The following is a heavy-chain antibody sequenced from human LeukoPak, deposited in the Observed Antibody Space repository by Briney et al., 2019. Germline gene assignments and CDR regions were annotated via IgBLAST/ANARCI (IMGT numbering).Heavy chain of an antibody. CDR3: ARAPRWLRGGYYFDY. V-gene: IGHV1-8*01. Sequence: ASVKVSCKASGYTFTSYDINWVRQATGQGREWMGWMNPNSGNTGYAQKFQGRVTMTRNTSISTAYMELSSLRSEDTAVYYCARAPRWLRGGYYFDYWGQGTLVTVSS. CDR1: GYTFTSYD. CDR2: MNPNSGNT. D-gene: IGHD5-24*01. J-gene: IGHJ4*02.